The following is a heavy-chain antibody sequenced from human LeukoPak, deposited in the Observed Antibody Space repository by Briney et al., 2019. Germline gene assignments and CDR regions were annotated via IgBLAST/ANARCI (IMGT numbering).Heavy chain of an antibody. J-gene: IGHJ5*02. D-gene: IGHD5-18*01. CDR1: GFTFNKDW. V-gene: IGHV3-74*01. CDR3: ARDPSGHHSYGYFARWFDP. Sequence: PGGSLRLSCAASGFTFNKDWMHWVRQAPGKGLVWVSRINSDGSSKNYADSVKGRFTISRDNAKNTLSLQMNSLRAEDTAVYYCARDPSGHHSYGYFARWFDPWGQGTLVTVSS. CDR2: INSDGSSK.